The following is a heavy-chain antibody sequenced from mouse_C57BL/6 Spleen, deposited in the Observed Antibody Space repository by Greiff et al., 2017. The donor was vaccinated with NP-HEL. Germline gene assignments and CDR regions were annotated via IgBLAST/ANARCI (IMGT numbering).Heavy chain of an antibody. J-gene: IGHJ4*01. D-gene: IGHD1-1*01. CDR2: IYPRSGNT. CDR1: GYTFTSYG. Sequence: QVQLQQSGAELARPGASVKLSCKASGYTFTSYGISWVKQRTGQGLEWIGEIYPRSGNTYYNEKFKGKATLTADKSSSTAYMELRSLTSEDSAVYFCARERITTVVAPYAMDYWGQGTSVTVSS. CDR3: ARERITTVVAPYAMDY. V-gene: IGHV1-81*01.